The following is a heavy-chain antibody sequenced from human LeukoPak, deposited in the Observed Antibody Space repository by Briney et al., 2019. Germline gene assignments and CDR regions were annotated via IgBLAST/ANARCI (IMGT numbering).Heavy chain of an antibody. CDR3: ATGEDIVVVPAAIL. Sequence: ASVKVSCKASGYTFTGYYMHWVRQAPGQGLEWMGWINPNSGGTNYAQKFQGRVTMTRDTSISTAYMELSRLRSDDTAVYYCATGEDIVVVPAAILWGQGTLVTVSS. D-gene: IGHD2-2*02. V-gene: IGHV1-2*02. CDR1: GYTFTGYY. CDR2: INPNSGGT. J-gene: IGHJ4*02.